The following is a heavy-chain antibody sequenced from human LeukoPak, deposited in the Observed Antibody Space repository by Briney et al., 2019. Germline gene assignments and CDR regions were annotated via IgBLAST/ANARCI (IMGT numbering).Heavy chain of an antibody. D-gene: IGHD5-12*01. CDR1: GYTFTSYA. V-gene: IGHV1-3*01. CDR2: INAGNGNT. Sequence: ASVKVSCKASGYTFTSYAMHWVRQAPGQRLEWMGWINAGNGNTKYSQKFQGRVTITRDTSASTAYMELSSLRSEDTAVYYCASHSGYDWPPGTPNSSSWYFDYWGQGTLVTVSS. J-gene: IGHJ4*02. CDR3: ASHSGYDWPPGTPNSSSWYFDY.